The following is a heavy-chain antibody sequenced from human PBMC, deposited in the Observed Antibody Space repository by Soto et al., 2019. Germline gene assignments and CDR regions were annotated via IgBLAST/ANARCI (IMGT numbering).Heavy chain of an antibody. V-gene: IGHV4-39*01. CDR1: GGSISSSIYY. D-gene: IGHD3-3*01. J-gene: IGHJ4*02. CDR3: ARAFWSGYTRLDY. CDR2: IYYSGST. Sequence: PSETLSLTCTVSGGSISSSIYYWGWIRQPPGKGLEWIGSIYYSGSTYYNPSLKSRVTISVDTSKNQFSLKLSSVTAADTAVYYCARAFWSGYTRLDYWGQGTLVTVSS.